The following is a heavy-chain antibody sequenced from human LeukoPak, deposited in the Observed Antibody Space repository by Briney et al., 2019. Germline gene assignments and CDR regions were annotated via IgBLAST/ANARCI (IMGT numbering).Heavy chain of an antibody. J-gene: IGHJ4*02. Sequence: PSETLSLTCTVSGGSISSYYWSWIRQPPGKGLEWIGYIYYSGSTNHNPSLKGRVTISVDTSKNQFSLKLSSVTAADTAVYYCARHYRGIVGAHFDYWGQGTLVTVSS. D-gene: IGHD1-26*01. CDR3: ARHYRGIVGAHFDY. CDR2: IYYSGST. CDR1: GGSISSYY. V-gene: IGHV4-59*01.